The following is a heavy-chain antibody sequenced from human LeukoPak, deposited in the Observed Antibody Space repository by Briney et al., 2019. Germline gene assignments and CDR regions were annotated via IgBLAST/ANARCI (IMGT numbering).Heavy chain of an antibody. CDR1: RFTFSSYG. CDR2: IRYDGSNE. Sequence: GGSLRLSCAASRFTFSSYGMHWVRQAPGKGLEWEAFIRYDGSNEYYADSVKGRFTISRDNSKNPLYLQMNSLRAEDTAVYYCAKDALGDYSSPTCQRYYFMDVWGKGTTVTVSS. D-gene: IGHD2-2*01. J-gene: IGHJ6*03. V-gene: IGHV3-30*02. CDR3: AKDALGDYSSPTCQRYYFMDV.